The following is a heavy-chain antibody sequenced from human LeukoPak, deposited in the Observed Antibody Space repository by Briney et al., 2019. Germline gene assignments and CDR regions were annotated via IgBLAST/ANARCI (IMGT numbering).Heavy chain of an antibody. D-gene: IGHD3-3*01. V-gene: IGHV1-8*03. Sequence: ASVKVSCKASGYTFTSYDINWVRQATGQGLEWMGWMNPNSGNTGYAQKFQGRVTITRNTSISTAYMELSSLRSEDTAVYYCARLTPRSGIFGVVMSNYYYMDVWGKGTTVTVSS. J-gene: IGHJ6*03. CDR3: ARLTPRSGIFGVVMSNYYYMDV. CDR1: GYTFTSYD. CDR2: MNPNSGNT.